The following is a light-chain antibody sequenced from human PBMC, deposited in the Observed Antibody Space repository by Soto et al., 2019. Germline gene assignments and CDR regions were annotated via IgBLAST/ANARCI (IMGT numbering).Light chain of an antibody. V-gene: IGLV1-36*01. CDR2: YDD. CDR3: GTWDSSLTIGVI. CDR1: SSNIGNNA. J-gene: IGLJ2*01. Sequence: QSVLTQPPSVSEAPRQRVTISCSGSSSNIGNNAVNWYQQLPGKAPKLLIYYDDLLPSGVSDRFSGSKSGTSASLAITGLQTGDEADYYCGTWDSSLTIGVIFGGGTKLTVL.